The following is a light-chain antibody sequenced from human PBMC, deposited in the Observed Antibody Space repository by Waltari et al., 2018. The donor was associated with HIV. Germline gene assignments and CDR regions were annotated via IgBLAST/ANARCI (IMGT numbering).Light chain of an antibody. V-gene: IGLV1-44*01. J-gene: IGLJ2*01. CDR3: SAWDDNVNGL. CDR1: RSNIGVNS. CDR2: TTN. Sequence: QSGLTQPPSASGTIGQRVTISCLGRRSNIGVNSVNWYQQLPGTAPRLLIYTTNQRPSGVPDRFSGSKSGTSAYLAISGLQAADEADYYCSAWDDNVNGLFGGGTKLTVL.